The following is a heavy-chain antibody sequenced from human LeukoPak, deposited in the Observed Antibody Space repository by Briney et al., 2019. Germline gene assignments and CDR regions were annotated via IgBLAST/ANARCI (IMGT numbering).Heavy chain of an antibody. CDR2: LVYDARS. Sequence: PGTSLRLSCAASGFPFSSYGMHWVRQVPGKGMEWVARLVYDARSDYANSVKGRFSISRDDSKNTLFLDMSNLRVEDTALYYCARDLSAAFDFWGQGVLVTVSS. CDR3: ARDLSAAFDF. CDR1: GFPFSSYG. J-gene: IGHJ4*02. V-gene: IGHV3-33*01. D-gene: IGHD6-19*01.